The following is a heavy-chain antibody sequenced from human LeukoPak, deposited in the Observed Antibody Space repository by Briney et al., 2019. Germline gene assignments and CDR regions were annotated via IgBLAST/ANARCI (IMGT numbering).Heavy chain of an antibody. CDR3: ARVWTIGWPPLYYFDY. CDR1: GASINRNGDY. CDR2: IYNSGST. D-gene: IGHD3-16*01. V-gene: IGHV4-39*07. Sequence: SETLSLTCTVSGASINRNGDYWGWIRQPQGKGLEWIGHIYNSGSTYYNPSLKSRVTISVDTSKNQFSLKLTSVTAADTAVYYCARVWTIGWPPLYYFDYWGQGTLVTVSS. J-gene: IGHJ4*02.